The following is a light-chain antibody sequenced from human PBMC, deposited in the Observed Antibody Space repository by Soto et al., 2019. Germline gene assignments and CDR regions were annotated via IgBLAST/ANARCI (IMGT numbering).Light chain of an antibody. J-gene: IGLJ2*01. Sequence: QSVLTQPASVSGSPGQSITISCTATSSDVGGYNYVSWFQQYPGKAPKLMIYEVINRPSGVSNRFSGSKSGNTASLIISVLQDEDEADYYCSSYTSSSTLVFGGGTQLTVL. CDR1: SSDVGGYNY. V-gene: IGLV2-14*01. CDR3: SSYTSSSTLV. CDR2: EVI.